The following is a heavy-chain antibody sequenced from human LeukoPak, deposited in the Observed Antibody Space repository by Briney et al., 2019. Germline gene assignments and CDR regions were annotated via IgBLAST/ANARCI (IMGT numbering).Heavy chain of an antibody. D-gene: IGHD2-2*01. CDR3: VRDGPCSSTSCQNFDS. CDR1: GYTFTGYY. CDR2: INPHSDDR. Sequence: GASVKVSCKASGYTFTGYYIHWVRQAPGQGLEWMGWINPHSDDRNYAQRFQGRDTMTRDTSISTVYMELSGLTSDDTAVYYCVRDGPCSSTSCQNFDSWGQGALVTVSS. V-gene: IGHV1-2*02. J-gene: IGHJ4*02.